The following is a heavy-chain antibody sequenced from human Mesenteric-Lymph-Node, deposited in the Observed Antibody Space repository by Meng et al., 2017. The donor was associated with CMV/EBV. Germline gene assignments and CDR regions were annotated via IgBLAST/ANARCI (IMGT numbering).Heavy chain of an antibody. V-gene: IGHV2-5*02. Sequence: CTFTGISFSTSGVGVGWIRQPPGKALEWLALIFWDDDTRYNPSLKNRLTITKDTSKSQVVLTMTNLDPVDTAAYYCAHRRGSNWFDPWGQGTLVTVSS. CDR2: IFWDDDT. J-gene: IGHJ5*02. CDR1: GISFSTSGVG. CDR3: AHRRGSNWFDP. D-gene: IGHD2-15*01.